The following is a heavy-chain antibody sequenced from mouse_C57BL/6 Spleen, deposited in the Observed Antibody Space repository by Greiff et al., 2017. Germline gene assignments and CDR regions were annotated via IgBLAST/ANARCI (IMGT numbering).Heavy chain of an antibody. CDR3: AKDPYYYGSSHPYWYFDV. D-gene: IGHD1-1*01. CDR1: GFSLTSYG. V-gene: IGHV2-3*01. Sequence: VKVIESGPGLVAPSQSLSITCTVSGFSLTSYGVSWVRQPPGKGLEWLGVIWGDGSTNYHSALISRLSISKDNSKSHVFLKLNSLQTDDTATYYWAKDPYYYGSSHPYWYFDVWGTGTTVTVSS. CDR2: IWGDGST. J-gene: IGHJ1*03.